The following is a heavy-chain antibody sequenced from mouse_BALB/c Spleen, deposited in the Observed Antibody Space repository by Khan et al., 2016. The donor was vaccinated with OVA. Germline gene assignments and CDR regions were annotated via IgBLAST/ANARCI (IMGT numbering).Heavy chain of an antibody. Sequence: QVQLKESGPGLVAPSQSLSITCTVYGYSLTRYGVHWVRQPPGKGLEWLGLIWAGGSTNYNWALMSRLSISIDNSKSLVFLIMNSLQTDDTALCYCARSNYLARYWGQGTTLTVSS. CDR1: GYSLTRYG. CDR3: ARSNYLARY. D-gene: IGHD3-3*01. V-gene: IGHV2-9*02. CDR2: IWAGGST. J-gene: IGHJ2*01.